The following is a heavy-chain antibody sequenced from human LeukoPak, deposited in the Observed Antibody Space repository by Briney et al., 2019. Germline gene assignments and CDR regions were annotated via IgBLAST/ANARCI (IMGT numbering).Heavy chain of an antibody. V-gene: IGHV1-8*01. D-gene: IGHD1-14*01. CDR3: ARGPRNDP. J-gene: IGHJ5*02. CDR1: GYPFTTYE. CDR2: VHPDTGYA. Sequence: ASVKVSCKPSGYPFTTYEISWVRQAAGQGLEWMGWVHPDTGYADYAQKFQGRVTMTSDTSISTAYMELSSLRSDDTAVYFCARGPRNDPWGQGTLVTVSS.